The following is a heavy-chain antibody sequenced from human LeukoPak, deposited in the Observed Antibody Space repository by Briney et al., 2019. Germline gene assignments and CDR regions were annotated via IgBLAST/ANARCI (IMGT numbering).Heavy chain of an antibody. CDR2: IYPGDSDT. V-gene: IGHV5-51*01. J-gene: IGHJ1*01. CDR1: GYSFTSYW. CDR3: ARQAVPVAKYFQH. D-gene: IGHD2-2*01. Sequence: GESLKISCQGSGYSFTSYWIGWVRQMPGKGLEWMGIIYPGDSDTRCSPSFQGQVTISADKSISTAYLQWSNLKASDTAMYYCARQAVPVAKYFQHWGQGTLVTVYS.